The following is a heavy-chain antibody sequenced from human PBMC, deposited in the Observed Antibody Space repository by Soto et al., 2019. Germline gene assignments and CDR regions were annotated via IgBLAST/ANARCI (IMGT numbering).Heavy chain of an antibody. J-gene: IGHJ3*02. V-gene: IGHV4-59*01. CDR1: GGSISSYY. Sequence: QVQLQESGPGLVKPSETLSLTCTVSGGSISSYYWSWIRQPTGKGLEVIGYIYYSGSTNYNPSLKSRVTISVDTAKNQFSLKLSSVTAADTAVYYCARVSGSSYAYDAFDIWGQGTMVTVSS. CDR2: IYYSGST. D-gene: IGHD1-26*01. CDR3: ARVSGSSYAYDAFDI.